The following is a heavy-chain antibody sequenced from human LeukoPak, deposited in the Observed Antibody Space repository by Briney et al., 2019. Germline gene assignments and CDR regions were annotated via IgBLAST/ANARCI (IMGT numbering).Heavy chain of an antibody. D-gene: IGHD1-26*01. CDR3: ARDSAIVGATWWFDP. V-gene: IGHV3-33*08. CDR2: IWYDGSNK. J-gene: IGHJ5*02. CDR1: GFTFSSYG. Sequence: GGSLRLSCAASGFTFSSYGMHWVRQAPGNGLEWVAVIWYDGSNKYYADSVKGRFTISRDNSKNTLYLQMNSLRAEDTAVYYCARDSAIVGATWWFDPWGQGTLVTVSS.